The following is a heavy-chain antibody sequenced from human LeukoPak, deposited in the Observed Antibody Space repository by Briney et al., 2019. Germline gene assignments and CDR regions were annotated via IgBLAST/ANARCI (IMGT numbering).Heavy chain of an antibody. V-gene: IGHV3-21*01. D-gene: IGHD3-3*01. CDR1: GFTFSSYS. J-gene: IGHJ6*02. CDR2: ISSSSSYI. Sequence: GGSLSLSCAASGFTFSSYSMKWVRQAPGKGLEWVSSISSSSSYIYYADSVKGRFTISRDNAKNSLYLQMNSLRAEDTAVYYCARGENYDFWSGYLGPNYYYYYGMDVWGQGTTVTVSS. CDR3: ARGENYDFWSGYLGPNYYYYYGMDV.